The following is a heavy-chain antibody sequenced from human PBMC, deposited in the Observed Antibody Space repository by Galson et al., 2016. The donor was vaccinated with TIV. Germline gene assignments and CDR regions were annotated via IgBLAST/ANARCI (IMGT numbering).Heavy chain of an antibody. CDR2: IFHSGST. CDR1: GASISTSSNY. CDR3: ARGRGNYYDGSAYYFNY. V-gene: IGHV4-39*01. Sequence: SETLSLTCSVSGASISTSSNYWVWIRQPPGRGLEWIGTIFHSGSTWYNPSLKSRVTISVDTSKRQFSLKVNSVTGADTAVYYCARGRGNYYDGSAYYFNYWGQGTLVTVSS. D-gene: IGHD3-22*01. J-gene: IGHJ4*02.